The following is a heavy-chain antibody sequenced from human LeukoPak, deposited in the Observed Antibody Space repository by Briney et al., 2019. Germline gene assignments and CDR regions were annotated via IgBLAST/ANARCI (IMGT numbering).Heavy chain of an antibody. V-gene: IGHV5-51*01. CDR3: ARHSSGFDS. CDR2: TFLGDSNNRYSDT. CDR1: EYSLTNSW. J-gene: IGHJ5*01. Sequence: GESLKISCKGSEYSLTNSWIGWVRQRPGKGLKWMGITFLGDSNNRYSDTRYSPSLQGQVTISVDTSIGTAYLQLSSLKASDTAMYYCARHSSGFDSWGQGTLVTVSS. D-gene: IGHD6-19*01.